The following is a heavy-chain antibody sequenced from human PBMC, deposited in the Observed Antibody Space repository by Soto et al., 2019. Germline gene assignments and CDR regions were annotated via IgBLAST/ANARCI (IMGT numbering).Heavy chain of an antibody. CDR1: GGSISSSNW. V-gene: IGHV4-4*02. D-gene: IGHD6-13*01. J-gene: IGHJ6*02. CDR3: ASSSWHIKYYYYYYGMDV. Sequence: QVQLQESGPGLVKPSGTLSLTCAVSGGSISSSNWWSWVRHPPGKGLERIGGIYHSGSTNYNPSLKSRVTISVDKSKNQFSLKLSSVTAADTAVYYCASSSWHIKYYYYYYGMDVWGQGTTVTVSS. CDR2: IYHSGST.